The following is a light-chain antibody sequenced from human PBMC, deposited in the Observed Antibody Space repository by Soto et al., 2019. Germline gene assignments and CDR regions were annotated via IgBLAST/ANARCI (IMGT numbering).Light chain of an antibody. Sequence: DIVMTQSPLSLPVTPGEPASISCTSSQSLLYIDGYNYLDWYLQKPGQPPKLLIYSASNRASGVPARCSGSGSGADCTLNISRVEAEGVGVYFCMQARQTPFTCGPGTKVYIK. J-gene: IGKJ3*01. CDR3: MQARQTPFT. CDR2: SAS. CDR1: QSLLYIDGYNY. V-gene: IGKV2-28*01.